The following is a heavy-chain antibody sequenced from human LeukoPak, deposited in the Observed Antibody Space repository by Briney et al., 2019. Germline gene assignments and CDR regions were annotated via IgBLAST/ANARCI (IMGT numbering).Heavy chain of an antibody. CDR2: IYTSGST. Sequence: SQTLSLTCTVSGGSISSGSYYWSWIRQPAGKGLEWIGRIYTSGSTNYNPSLKSRVTISVDTSKNQFSLKLSSVTAADTAVYYCARGTFEVVVAATTYFDYWGQGTLVTVSS. V-gene: IGHV4-61*02. J-gene: IGHJ4*02. CDR3: ARGTFEVVVAATTYFDY. D-gene: IGHD2-15*01. CDR1: GGSISSGSYY.